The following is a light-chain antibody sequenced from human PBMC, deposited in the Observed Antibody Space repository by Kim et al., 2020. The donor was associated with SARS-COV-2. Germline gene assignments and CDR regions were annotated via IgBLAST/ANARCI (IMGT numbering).Light chain of an antibody. J-gene: IGKJ4*01. CDR1: PSLVYSDVYTY. CDR3: VQGTHCRLT. Sequence: PASISCGSTPSLVYSDVYTYFNSFQQRPGQSSRRLFYMVSIRDSGASDRFSVGGGVTQFSLKISRVVAEDVGVYYCVQGTHCRLTFCGGSKVYSK. V-gene: IGKV2-30*01. CDR2: MVS.